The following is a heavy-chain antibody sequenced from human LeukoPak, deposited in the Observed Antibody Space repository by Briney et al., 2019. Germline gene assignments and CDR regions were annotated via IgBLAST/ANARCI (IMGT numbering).Heavy chain of an antibody. CDR2: IYGGGPT. CDR1: GFTVSRNY. J-gene: IGHJ3*02. Sequence: GGSLRLSCAASGFTVSRNYTSWVRQAPGRGLECVSVIYGGGPTYYADSVKGRFTISRDTSKNTLYLQMNSLRAEDTAVYFCARDLGIAGTTHAFDIWGQGTMVTVSS. CDR3: ARDLGIAGTTHAFDI. V-gene: IGHV3-53*01. D-gene: IGHD1-14*01.